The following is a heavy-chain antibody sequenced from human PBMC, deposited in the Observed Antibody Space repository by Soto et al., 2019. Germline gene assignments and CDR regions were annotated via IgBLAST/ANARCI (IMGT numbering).Heavy chain of an antibody. CDR3: ASTYSSGWNNWFDP. CDR1: GGTFSSYA. D-gene: IGHD6-19*01. CDR2: IIPIFGTA. Sequence: SVKVSCKASGGTFSSYAISWVRQAPGQGLEWMGGIIPIFGTANYAQKFQGRVTITADESTGTAYMELSSLRSEDTAVYYCASTYSSGWNNWFDPWGQGTLVTVSS. J-gene: IGHJ5*02. V-gene: IGHV1-69*13.